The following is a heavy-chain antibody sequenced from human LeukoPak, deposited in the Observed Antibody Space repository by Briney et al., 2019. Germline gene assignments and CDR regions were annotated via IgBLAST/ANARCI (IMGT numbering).Heavy chain of an antibody. J-gene: IGHJ4*02. D-gene: IGHD3-22*01. CDR1: GGSISSGDYY. CDR2: IYYSGST. V-gene: IGHV4-30-4*01. Sequence: PSETLSLTCTVSGGSISSGDYYWSWIRQPPGKGLEWIGYIYYSGSTYYNPSLKSRVTISVDTSKNQFSLKLSSVTAADTAVYYCARVPRPDSSGYYSWDYFDYWGQGTLVTVSS. CDR3: ARVPRPDSSGYYSWDYFDY.